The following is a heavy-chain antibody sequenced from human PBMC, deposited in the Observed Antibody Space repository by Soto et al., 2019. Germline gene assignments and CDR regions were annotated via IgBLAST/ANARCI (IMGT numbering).Heavy chain of an antibody. D-gene: IGHD3-10*01. V-gene: IGHV1-69*04. Sequence: SVKVSCKASGYTFTSYAIHWVRQAPGQGLEWMGRIIPILGIANYAQKFQGRVTITADKSTSTAYMELSSLRSEDTAVYYCAIRWFGEVYYSGMDVWGQGTRFTAP. CDR1: GYTFTSYA. CDR2: IIPILGIA. CDR3: AIRWFGEVYYSGMDV. J-gene: IGHJ6*02.